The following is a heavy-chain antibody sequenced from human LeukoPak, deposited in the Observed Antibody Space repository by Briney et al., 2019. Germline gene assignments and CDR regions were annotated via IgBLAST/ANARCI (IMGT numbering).Heavy chain of an antibody. D-gene: IGHD1-26*01. CDR2: INHSGST. CDR1: GGSFSGYY. Sequence: NPSETLSLTCAVYGGSFSGYYWSWIRQPPGKGLEWIGEINHSGSTNYNPSLKSRVTISVDTSKNQFSLKLSSVTAADTAVYYCARHAGGATEDYWGQGTLVTVSS. CDR3: ARHAGGATEDY. V-gene: IGHV4-34*01. J-gene: IGHJ4*02.